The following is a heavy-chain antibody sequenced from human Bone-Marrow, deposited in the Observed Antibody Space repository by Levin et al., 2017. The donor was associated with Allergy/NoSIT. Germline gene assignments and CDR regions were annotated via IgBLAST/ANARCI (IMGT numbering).Heavy chain of an antibody. Sequence: GASVKVSCATSGFTFTSYTLAWVRQTPGKGLEWVSFISGSLNYIYYADSVKGRFTISRDNAKNSVYLQMDSLRAEDTATYYCARFDTTSSWFDPWGPGTLVIVSS. D-gene: IGHD6-6*01. CDR1: GFTFTSYT. CDR3: ARFDTTSSWFDP. V-gene: IGHV3-21*06. J-gene: IGHJ5*02. CDR2: ISGSLNYI.